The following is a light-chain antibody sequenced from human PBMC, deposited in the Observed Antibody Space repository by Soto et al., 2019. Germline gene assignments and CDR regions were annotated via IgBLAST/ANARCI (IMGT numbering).Light chain of an antibody. Sequence: EIVLTQSPGTLSLSPGERATLSCRASQSVSSSYLAWYQQEPGQAPRLLIYGASSRATGIPVRFSGSGSGTEFTLTISSLEPEDFAVYYCQQRSNWPPRITFGQGTRLENK. V-gene: IGKV3D-20*02. CDR2: GAS. J-gene: IGKJ5*01. CDR1: QSVSSSY. CDR3: QQRSNWPPRIT.